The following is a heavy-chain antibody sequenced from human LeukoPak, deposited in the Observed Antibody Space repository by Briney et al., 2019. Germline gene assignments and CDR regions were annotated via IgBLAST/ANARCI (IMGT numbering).Heavy chain of an antibody. CDR1: GFTFSSYA. CDR2: TSGSGRSI. V-gene: IGHV3-23*01. Sequence: GGSLRLSCAASGFTFSSYAMSWGRQAPGKGLEWVSGTSGSGRSIHYADSVKGRFTISRDNSKNTLYLQMNSLRADDTAVYYCAKDMNSWRDGSGLGDYFDYWGQGTLVTVSS. CDR3: AKDMNSWRDGSGLGDYFDY. J-gene: IGHJ4*02. D-gene: IGHD6-19*01.